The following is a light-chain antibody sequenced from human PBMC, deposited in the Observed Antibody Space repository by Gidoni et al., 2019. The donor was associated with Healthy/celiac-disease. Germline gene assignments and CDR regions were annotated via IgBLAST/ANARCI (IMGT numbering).Light chain of an antibody. CDR3: QQANSFPWT. J-gene: IGKJ1*01. Sequence: DLQMPQSPSSVSASVGDRVTITCRASQGITRWLAWYQQKPGKAPKLLIYAASSLQSGVPSRFSGSGSGTDFTLTISSLQPEDSATYYGQQANSFPWTFGQGTKVEIK. CDR2: AAS. V-gene: IGKV1-12*02. CDR1: QGITRW.